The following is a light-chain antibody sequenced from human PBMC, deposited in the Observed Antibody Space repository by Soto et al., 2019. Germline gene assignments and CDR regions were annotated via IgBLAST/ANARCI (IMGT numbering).Light chain of an antibody. CDR3: QQTYNTPLT. V-gene: IGKV1-39*01. Sequence: DIQMTQSPSSLSASVGDRVTIACRASQSIRNYLNWYQHKPGKAPKLLIDFASSLQSGVPSRFSGSGSGTDFTLTITSLQPADFVTYYCQQTYNTPLTFGGGTKVEIK. J-gene: IGKJ4*01. CDR1: QSIRNY. CDR2: FAS.